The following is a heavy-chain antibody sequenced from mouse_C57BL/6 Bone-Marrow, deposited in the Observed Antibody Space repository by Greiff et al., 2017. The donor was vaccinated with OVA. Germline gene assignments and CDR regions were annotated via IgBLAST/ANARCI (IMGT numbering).Heavy chain of an antibody. J-gene: IGHJ1*03. V-gene: IGHV1-5*01. CDR2: IYPGNSDN. CDR3: TRDDGYYLYWYFDV. CDR1: GYTFTSYW. D-gene: IGHD2-3*01. Sequence: EVKLMESGPVLARPGASVKMSCKTSGYTFTSYWMHWVNQRPGQGLEWIGAIYPGNSDNSYNQKFKGKAKLTAVTSASTAYMELSSLTNEDSAVYYCTRDDGYYLYWYFDVWGTGTTVTVSS.